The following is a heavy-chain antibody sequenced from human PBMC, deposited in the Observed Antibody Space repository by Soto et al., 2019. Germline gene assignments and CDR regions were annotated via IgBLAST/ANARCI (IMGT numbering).Heavy chain of an antibody. J-gene: IGHJ3*01. CDR1: GFTFSSSE. D-gene: IGHD1-26*01. CDR3: ARRASR. Sequence: EVQLVESGGGLVQPGGSLRLSCAVSGFTFSSSEMYWVRQAPGKGLEWISYIHPSGQPIFYADSVKGRFTISRDNANNSLFLQRNSLRAEDTAVYYCARRASRWGQGTMVTVSS. V-gene: IGHV3-48*03. CDR2: IHPSGQPI.